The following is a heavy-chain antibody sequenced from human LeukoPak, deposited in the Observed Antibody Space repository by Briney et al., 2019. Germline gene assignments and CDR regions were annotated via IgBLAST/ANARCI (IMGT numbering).Heavy chain of an antibody. CDR3: ARVPVLIISPGLDY. D-gene: IGHD3-16*01. Sequence: AAVKVSCKASGYTFTSYYMHWVRQAPGQGLEWMGIINPSGGSTSYAQKFQGRVTMTRDMSTSTVYMELSSLRSDDTAVYYCARVPVLIISPGLDYWGQGTLVTVSS. V-gene: IGHV1-46*01. CDR2: INPSGGST. J-gene: IGHJ4*02. CDR1: GYTFTSYY.